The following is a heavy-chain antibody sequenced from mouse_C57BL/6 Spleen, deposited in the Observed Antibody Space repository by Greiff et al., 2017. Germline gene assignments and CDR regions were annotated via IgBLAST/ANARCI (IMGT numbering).Heavy chain of an antibody. V-gene: IGHV5-4*01. CDR1: GFTFSSYA. D-gene: IGHD2-12*01. Sequence: EVLLVESGGGLVKPGGSLNLSCAASGFTFSSYAMSWVRQTPEKRLEWVATISDGGSYTSYPANVTGRFTIYRDNAKNILYLQRSHLKSEDTAMYYCARAYYRYFDVWGTGTTVTVSS. CDR3: ARAYYRYFDV. CDR2: ISDGGSYT. J-gene: IGHJ1*03.